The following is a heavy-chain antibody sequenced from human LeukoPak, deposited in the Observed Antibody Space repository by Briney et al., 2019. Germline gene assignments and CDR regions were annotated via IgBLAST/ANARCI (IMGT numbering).Heavy chain of an antibody. CDR3: ATESSGGWYFDY. D-gene: IGHD6-19*01. J-gene: IGHJ4*02. CDR2: INIDGSTT. V-gene: IGHV3-74*01. CDR1: GFTFSSYW. Sequence: GGSLRLSCAASGFTFSSYWMHWVRQAPGKGLVWVSRINIDGSTTSYADSVKGRFTISRDNAKNKLYLQMNSLRAEDTAVYYCATESSGGWYFDYWGQGTLVTVSS.